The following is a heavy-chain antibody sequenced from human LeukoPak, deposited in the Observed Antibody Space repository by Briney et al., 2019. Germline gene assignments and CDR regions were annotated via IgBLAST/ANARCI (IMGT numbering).Heavy chain of an antibody. D-gene: IGHD3-22*01. CDR3: ARVGYYDSSGYYNHWYFDL. V-gene: IGHV1-69*04. J-gene: IGHJ2*01. CDR2: IIPILGIA. Sequence: ASVKVSCKASGYTFTSYAISWVRQAPGQGLEWMGRIIPILGIANYAQKFQGRVTITADKSTSTAYMELSSLRSEDTAVYYCARVGYYDSSGYYNHWYFDLWGRGTLVTVSS. CDR1: GYTFTSYA.